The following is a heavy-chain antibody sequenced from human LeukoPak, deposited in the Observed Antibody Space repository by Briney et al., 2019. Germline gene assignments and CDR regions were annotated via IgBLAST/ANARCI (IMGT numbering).Heavy chain of an antibody. CDR1: GFTFSNYD. J-gene: IGHJ4*02. V-gene: IGHV3-69-1*01. CDR3: VRSHPQGDF. CDR2: VTSRGSI. Sequence: GGSLRLSCAASGFTFSNYDMNWVRHAPGKGLEWVSAVTSRGSILYADSVKARFTITRDNARNSLFLQMNSLRADYTAVYYCVRSHPQGDFWGQGTMVTVCS.